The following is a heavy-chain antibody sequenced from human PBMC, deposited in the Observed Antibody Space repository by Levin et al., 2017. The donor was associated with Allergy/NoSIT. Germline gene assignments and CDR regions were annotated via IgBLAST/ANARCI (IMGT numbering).Heavy chain of an antibody. Sequence: SETLSLTCAVYGGSFSGYYWSWIRQPPGKGLEWIGEINHSGSTNYNPSLKSRVTISVDTSKNQFSLKLSSVTAADTAVYYCARRYRMGHYGSGSYGYWGQGTLVTVSS. CDR3: ARRYRMGHYGSGSYGY. V-gene: IGHV4-34*01. D-gene: IGHD3-10*01. CDR2: INHSGST. J-gene: IGHJ4*02. CDR1: GGSFSGYY.